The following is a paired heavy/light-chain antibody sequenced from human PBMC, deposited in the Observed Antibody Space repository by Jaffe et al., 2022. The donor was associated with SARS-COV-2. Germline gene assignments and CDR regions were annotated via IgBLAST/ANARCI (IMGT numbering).Light chain of an antibody. Sequence: DIQMTQSPSFLSASVGDSVTITCRASQSISLFFSWYQQRPGKAPELLIYDASKLQTGVPSRFSGSGSGTEFILTIRSLQPEDFATYFCQQSYSTPYTFGQGTKVEIK. J-gene: IGKJ2*01. V-gene: IGKV1-39*01. CDR1: QSISLF. CDR2: DAS. CDR3: QQSYSTPYT.
Heavy chain of an antibody. V-gene: IGHV4-34*01. J-gene: IGHJ4*02. CDR3: GRGPGYGSGSSCIDY. D-gene: IGHD3-10*01. Sequence: QVQLRQWGAGLVKPSETLSLSCSVNGGAFSGHYWNWIRQTPGKGLEWIGEISSSGRINSNPSLKSRVTLSVDTSNNQFSLKLSSLTAADTAIYYCGRGPGYGSGSSCIDYWGQGTQVTVS. CDR1: GGAFSGHY. CDR2: ISSSGRI.